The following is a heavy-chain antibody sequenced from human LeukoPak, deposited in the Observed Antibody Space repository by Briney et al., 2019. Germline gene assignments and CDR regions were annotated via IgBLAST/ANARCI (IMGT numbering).Heavy chain of an antibody. CDR1: GFTFNNAW. V-gene: IGHV3-15*07. CDR2: IMTKSEGGAT. CDR3: FGGLGETRH. Sequence: GGSLRLSCVVSGFTFNNAWMNWVRQAPGKGLEWVGRIMTKSEGGATAYAAPVKGRFTISRDDSKNMLYLQMNSLKTEDTAVYYCFGGLGETRHWGRGTTVTISS. J-gene: IGHJ6*02. D-gene: IGHD3-10*01.